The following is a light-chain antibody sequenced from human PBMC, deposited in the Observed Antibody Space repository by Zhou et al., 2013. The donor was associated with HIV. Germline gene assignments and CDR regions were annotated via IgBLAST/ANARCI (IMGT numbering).Light chain of an antibody. CDR2: PAS. V-gene: IGKV1-9*01. CDR1: QGISSY. Sequence: DIQLTQSPSFLSASVGDRVTITCRASQGISSYLAWYQQKPGKAPKLLTYPASTLQSGVPSTFSGSRSGTEFTLTITSLQPDDCASYFCQQYNTYPITFGQGTRLDI. J-gene: IGKJ5*01. CDR3: QQYNTYPIT.